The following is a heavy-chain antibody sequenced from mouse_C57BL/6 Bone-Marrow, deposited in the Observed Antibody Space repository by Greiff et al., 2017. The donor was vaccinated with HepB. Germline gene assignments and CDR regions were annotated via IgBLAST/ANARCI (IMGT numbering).Heavy chain of an antibody. CDR3: ARRVLRYYFDC. D-gene: IGHD2-14*01. J-gene: IGHJ2*01. CDR2: ISSGGSYT. CDR1: GFTFSSYG. Sequence: EVKLVESGGDLVKPGGSLKLSCAASGFTFSSYGMSWVRQTPDKRLEWVATISSGGSYTYYPDSVKGRFTISRDNAKNTLYLQMSSLKSEDTAMYYCARRVLRYYFDCWGQGTTLTVSS. V-gene: IGHV5-6*02.